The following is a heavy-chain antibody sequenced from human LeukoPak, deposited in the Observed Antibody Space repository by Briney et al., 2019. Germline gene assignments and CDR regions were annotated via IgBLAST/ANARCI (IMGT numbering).Heavy chain of an antibody. V-gene: IGHV6-1*01. Sequence: SQTLSLTCAISGDSVSSNSAAWNWIRQSPSRGLEWLGRTYYRSKYYNDYAVSVKSRIIISPDTSKNQFSLQLNSVTPEDTAVYYCARETPHYYDSSGYSYYDYWGQGTLVTVSS. CDR2: TYYRSKYYN. CDR3: ARETPHYYDSSGYSYYDY. CDR1: GDSVSSNSAA. D-gene: IGHD3-22*01. J-gene: IGHJ4*02.